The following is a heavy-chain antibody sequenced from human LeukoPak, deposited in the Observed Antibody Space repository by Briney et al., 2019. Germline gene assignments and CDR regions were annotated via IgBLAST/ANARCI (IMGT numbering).Heavy chain of an antibody. CDR1: GYTFTGYY. CDR3: PRPYYGAASYTDM. D-gene: IGHD3-10*01. Sequence: ASVKVSCKASGYTFTGYYMHWVRQAPGQGLEWMGRINPNSGGTDYAHKFQGRGTMTRDASIRTAYMEMSKARSHDTAVCYCPRPYYGAASYTDMWGQGTLVTVSS. CDR2: INPNSGGT. V-gene: IGHV1-2*06. J-gene: IGHJ4*02.